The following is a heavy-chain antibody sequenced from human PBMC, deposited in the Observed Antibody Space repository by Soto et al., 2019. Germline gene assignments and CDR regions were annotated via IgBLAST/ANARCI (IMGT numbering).Heavy chain of an antibody. CDR3: AKGKARGDYLIDY. V-gene: IGHV3-23*01. CDR1: GFTFSSYA. Sequence: EVQLLESGGGLVQPGGSLRLSCAASGFTFSSYAMSWVRQAPGKGLEWVSAISGSGGSTYYADSVKGRFTISRDNSKNTLYLQMDSLRAEDTAVYYCAKGKARGDYLIDYWGQGTLVTVSS. J-gene: IGHJ4*02. D-gene: IGHD4-17*01. CDR2: ISGSGGST.